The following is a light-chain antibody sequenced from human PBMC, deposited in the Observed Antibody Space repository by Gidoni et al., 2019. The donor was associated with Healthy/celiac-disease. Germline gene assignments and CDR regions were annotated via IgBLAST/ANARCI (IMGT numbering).Light chain of an antibody. CDR1: QSISSY. CDR2: AAS. CDR3: QQRYSTPCS. Sequence: DIQMTQSPASLSASVGDRVTITCRASQSISSYLNWYQQKPGKAPKLLIYAASSLQSGVPSRFSGSGSGTDFTLTISSLQPEDFAPYYCQQRYSTPCSFXQXTKLEIK. V-gene: IGKV1-39*01. J-gene: IGKJ2*04.